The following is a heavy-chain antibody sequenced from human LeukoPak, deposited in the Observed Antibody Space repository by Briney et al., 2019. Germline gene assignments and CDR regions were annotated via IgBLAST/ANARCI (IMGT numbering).Heavy chain of an antibody. V-gene: IGHV1-69*13. J-gene: IGHJ5*02. Sequence: ASVTVSCKASGGTFSSYAISWVRQAPGQGLEWMGGIIPIFGTANYAQKFQGRVTITADESTSTAYMELSSLRSEDTAVYYCARDYYDILTGHRFDPWGQGTLVTVSS. CDR2: IIPIFGTA. CDR1: GGTFSSYA. D-gene: IGHD3-9*01. CDR3: ARDYYDILTGHRFDP.